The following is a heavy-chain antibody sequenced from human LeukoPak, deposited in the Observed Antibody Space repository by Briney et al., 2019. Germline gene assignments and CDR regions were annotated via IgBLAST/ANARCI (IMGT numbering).Heavy chain of an antibody. CDR1: GFTFSNYN. D-gene: IGHD1-26*01. CDR2: ITSSGTYN. CDR3: ARDPYSGNYGTYYYYYMDG. V-gene: IGHV3-21*01. J-gene: IGHJ6*03. Sequence: GGSLRLSCADSGFTFSNYNMNWVRQAPGKAMEWVSSITSSGTYNFYADSVKGRFTISRDNAKNSLYLQMDSLGPEDTAVYYCARDPYSGNYGTYYYYYMDGGGKGTTATISS.